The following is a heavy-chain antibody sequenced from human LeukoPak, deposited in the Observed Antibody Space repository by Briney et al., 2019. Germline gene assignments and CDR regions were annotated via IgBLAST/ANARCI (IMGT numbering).Heavy chain of an antibody. J-gene: IGHJ3*01. V-gene: IGHV4-34*01. Sequence: PSETLSLTCAVYGGSFSGYYWSWIRQPPGKGLEWIGEINHSGSTNYNPSLKSRVTKSVDTSKNQFPLKLSSVTAADTAVYYCARVKRGSDAFDVWGQGAVVIVSS. CDR2: INHSGST. CDR3: ARVKRGSDAFDV. CDR1: GGSFSGYY.